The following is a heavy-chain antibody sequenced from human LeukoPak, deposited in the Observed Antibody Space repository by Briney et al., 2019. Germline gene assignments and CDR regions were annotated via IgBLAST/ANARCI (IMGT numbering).Heavy chain of an antibody. CDR3: ARAVPAANWFDP. J-gene: IGHJ5*02. D-gene: IGHD2-2*01. CDR2: IYYSGST. Sequence: SETLSLTCTVSGDSISNYYWSWIRQPPGAGLEWIAYIYYSGSTNYNPSLKSRVTISVDTSKNQFSLKLSSVTAADTAVYYCARAVPAANWFDPWGQGTLVTVSS. V-gene: IGHV4-59*01. CDR1: GDSISNYY.